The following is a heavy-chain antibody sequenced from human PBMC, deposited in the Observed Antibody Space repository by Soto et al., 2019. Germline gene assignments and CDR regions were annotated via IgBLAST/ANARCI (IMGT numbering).Heavy chain of an antibody. V-gene: IGHV3-33*08. J-gene: IGHJ6*02. D-gene: IGHD6-13*01. CDR1: GFTFSSSG. CDR3: ARVEAADDYYYYGMDV. CDR2: IWYDGSNK. Sequence: PGGSLRLSCAASGFTFSSSGMNWVRQAPGKGLEWVAGIWYDGSNKYYADSVKGRFTISRDNSKNTLYLQMNSLRAEDTAVYYCARVEAADDYYYYGMDVWGQGTTVTVSS.